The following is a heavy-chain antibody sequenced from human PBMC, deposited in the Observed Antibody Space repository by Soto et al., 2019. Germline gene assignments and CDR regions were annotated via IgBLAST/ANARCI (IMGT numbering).Heavy chain of an antibody. Sequence: GGPLRLSCLASGFTFSTYWISWVRQAPGKGLEWVANIKQDGSEKYYVDSGKDRFTITRDNAKNSLYLQMNSLGAEAAAVDDCARVSPGSGWPDRYHGIHVCGRGTTVTVSS. V-gene: IGHV3-7*01. D-gene: IGHD6-19*01. CDR2: IKQDGSEK. CDR3: ARVSPGSGWPDRYHGIHV. J-gene: IGHJ6*02. CDR1: GFTFSTYW.